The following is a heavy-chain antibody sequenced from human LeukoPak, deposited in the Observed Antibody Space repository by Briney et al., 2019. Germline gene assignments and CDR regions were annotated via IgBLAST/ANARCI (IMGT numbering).Heavy chain of an antibody. Sequence: KPSETLSLTCTVSGGSISSYYWSWIRQPPGKGLEWIGYIYYSGSTNYNPSLKSRVTISVDTSKNQFSLKLSSVTAADTAVYYCARFGIDYDMDVWGQGTKVTVSS. CDR2: IYYSGST. CDR1: GGSISSYY. D-gene: IGHD3-16*01. J-gene: IGHJ6*02. V-gene: IGHV4-59*01. CDR3: ARFGIDYDMDV.